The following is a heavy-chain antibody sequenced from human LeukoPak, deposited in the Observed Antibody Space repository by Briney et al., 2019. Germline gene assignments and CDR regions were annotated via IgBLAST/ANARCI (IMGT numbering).Heavy chain of an antibody. CDR1: GFILSDHY. CDR2: TRNKANSYTT. D-gene: IGHD1-26*01. Sequence: PGGSLRLSCAASGFILSDHYIDWVRQAPGKGLEWVGRTRNKANSYTTEYAASVKGRFIISRDDPKNLLYLQMNSLKSEDTAVYYCGRSGRYRPSDLWGQGTLVTVSS. J-gene: IGHJ5*02. CDR3: GRSGRYRPSDL. V-gene: IGHV3-72*01.